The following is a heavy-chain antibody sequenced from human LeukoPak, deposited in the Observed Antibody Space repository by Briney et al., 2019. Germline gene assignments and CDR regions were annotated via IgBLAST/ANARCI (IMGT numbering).Heavy chain of an antibody. D-gene: IGHD1-26*01. Sequence: PGGSLRLSCAASGFTVSSNYMSWVRQAPGKGLEWVSTIHGSAGSTYYADSVKGRFTISRDNSKNTLYLQMNSLRAEDTAVYYCANFGVGSGSHSSWGQGTLVTVSS. V-gene: IGHV3-23*01. CDR1: GFTVSSNY. J-gene: IGHJ4*02. CDR2: IHGSAGST. CDR3: ANFGVGSGSHSS.